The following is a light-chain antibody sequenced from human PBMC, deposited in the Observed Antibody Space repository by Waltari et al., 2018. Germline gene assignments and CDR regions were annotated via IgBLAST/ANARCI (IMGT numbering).Light chain of an antibody. V-gene: IGKV1-9*01. CDR2: AAS. CDR3: QQVNSYPLT. J-gene: IGKJ4*01. Sequence: IQLTQSPSFLSASAGDRVTITCRASPGISSYLVWYQQKPGEAPKLLIHAASSLQSGVPSRFSGSGSGTEFTLTISSLQPEDFATYYCQQVNSYPLTFGGGTKVEIK. CDR1: PGISSY.